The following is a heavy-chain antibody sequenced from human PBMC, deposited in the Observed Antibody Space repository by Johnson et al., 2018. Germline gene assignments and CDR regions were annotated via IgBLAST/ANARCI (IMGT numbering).Heavy chain of an antibody. CDR1: GFTFSIYG. V-gene: IGHV3-30*18. J-gene: IGHJ3*02. CDR2: ISYDGKNK. Sequence: QLVESGGGVVQPGRSLRLSCAASGFTFSIYGMHWVRQAPGKGLEWVAVISYDGKNKYYVGSVKGRFTISRDNSKNTLFLQMNSMGAEETAVYYCAKGGNYAAYARGDGFYIWGQGPMVTGSS. CDR3: AKGGNYAAYARGDGFYI. D-gene: IGHD1-7*01.